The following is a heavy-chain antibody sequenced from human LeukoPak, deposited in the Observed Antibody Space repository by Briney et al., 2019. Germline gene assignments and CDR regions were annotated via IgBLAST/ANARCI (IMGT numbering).Heavy chain of an antibody. CDR1: GGTSSSYA. Sequence: SVKVSCKASGGTSSSYAISWVRQAPGQGLEWMGGIIPIFGTANYAQKFQGRVTITRDTSASTAYMELSSLRSEDTAVYYCAKLTTVNEDYWGQGTLVTVSS. D-gene: IGHD4-17*01. J-gene: IGHJ4*02. CDR2: IIPIFGTA. CDR3: AKLTTVNEDY. V-gene: IGHV1-69*05.